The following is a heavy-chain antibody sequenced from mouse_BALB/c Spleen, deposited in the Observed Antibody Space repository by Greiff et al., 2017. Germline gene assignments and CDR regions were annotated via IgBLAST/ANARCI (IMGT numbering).Heavy chain of an antibody. D-gene: IGHD2-14*01. J-gene: IGHJ4*01. V-gene: IGHV2-2*02. Sequence: VQLVESGPGLVQPSQSLSITCTVSGFSLTSYGVHWVRQSPGKGLEWLGVIWSGGSTDYNAAFISRLSISKDNSKSQVFFKMNSLQANDTAIYYCARNRYDEGDYAMDYWGQGTSVTVSS. CDR3: ARNRYDEGDYAMDY. CDR2: IWSGGST. CDR1: GFSLTSYG.